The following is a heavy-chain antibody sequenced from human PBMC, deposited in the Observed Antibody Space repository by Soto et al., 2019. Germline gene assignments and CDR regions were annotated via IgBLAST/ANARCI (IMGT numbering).Heavy chain of an antibody. CDR1: GGTFSRYA. CDR2: IIPLFGKA. CDR3: AKDGTLYDSSGYYYLY. Sequence: QVQLVQSGAEVKKPGSSVKVSCKASGGTFSRYAISWVRQAPGQGLEWMGGIIPLFGKANYAQKVQGRVTITADESTSTAYMELSSLRSEDTAVYYCAKDGTLYDSSGYYYLYWGKGTLVTVSS. D-gene: IGHD3-22*01. V-gene: IGHV1-69*01. J-gene: IGHJ4*02.